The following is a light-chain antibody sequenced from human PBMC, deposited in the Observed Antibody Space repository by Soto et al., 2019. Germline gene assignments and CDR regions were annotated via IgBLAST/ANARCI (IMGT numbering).Light chain of an antibody. CDR2: DAS. CDR1: QSVSSY. J-gene: IGKJ4*01. Sequence: EIVLTQDPATLSLSPGERATLSCRASQSVSSYLAWYQQKPGQAPRLLIYDASNRATGIPARFSGSGSGTDFTLTISSLEAEEFAVYYCQQRYSWPPLTFGGGTKVEIK. V-gene: IGKV3-11*01. CDR3: QQRYSWPPLT.